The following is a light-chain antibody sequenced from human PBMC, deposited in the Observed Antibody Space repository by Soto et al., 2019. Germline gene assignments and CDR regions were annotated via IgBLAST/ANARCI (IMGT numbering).Light chain of an antibody. J-gene: IGLJ1*01. Sequence: QSVLTQPPSASGTPGQRVTISCSGNNSNIGNNAVDWYQQLPGTAPKLLIYKNNQRPAGVSDRFSGSKSGTSASLAIAGLRSDAEADYYCATWDDSLNDYVFGTGTKVTVL. V-gene: IGLV1-47*01. CDR3: ATWDDSLNDYV. CDR1: NSNIGNNA. CDR2: KNN.